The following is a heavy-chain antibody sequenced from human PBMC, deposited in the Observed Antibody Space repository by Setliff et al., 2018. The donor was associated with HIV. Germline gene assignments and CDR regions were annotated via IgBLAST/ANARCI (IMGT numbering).Heavy chain of an antibody. Sequence: SETLSLTCSVSGDSISNNKYYWSWIRQPPGKGLEWTGSIYHTGRTYYNRSLESRLTISIDTSKNQFSLKLTSVTAADTAMYYCASRIYYYDESRVLREEGFVPWGQGTLVTVSS. CDR3: ASRIYYYDESRVLREEGFVP. CDR2: IYHTGRT. CDR1: GDSISNNKYY. J-gene: IGHJ5*02. V-gene: IGHV4-39*01. D-gene: IGHD3-22*01.